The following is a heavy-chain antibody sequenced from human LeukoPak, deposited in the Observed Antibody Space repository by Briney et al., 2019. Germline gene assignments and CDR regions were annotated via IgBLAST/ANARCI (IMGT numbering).Heavy chain of an antibody. Sequence: PGKRLEWIGEIYQSGSSSYNPSLKSRVTISVDKSTNQYSLKLSSVTAADTAVYYCASHWGQQLVFDYWGQGTLVTVSS. V-gene: IGHV4-4*02. J-gene: IGHJ4*02. CDR3: ASHWGQQLVFDY. D-gene: IGHD6-13*01. CDR2: IYQSGSS.